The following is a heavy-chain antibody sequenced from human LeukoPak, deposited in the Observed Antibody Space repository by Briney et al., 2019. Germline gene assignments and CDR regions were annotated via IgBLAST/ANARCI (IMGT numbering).Heavy chain of an antibody. CDR1: GGTFSSYA. CDR3: AREFGDGPAFYMDV. CDR2: IIPIFGTA. D-gene: IGHD3-16*01. V-gene: IGHV1-69*13. J-gene: IGHJ6*03. Sequence: GASVKVSCKASGGTFSSYAISWVRQAPGQGLEWMGGIIPIFGTANYAQKFQGRVTITADESTSTAYMELSSLRSEDTAVYYCAREFGDGPAFYMDVWGKGTTVTISS.